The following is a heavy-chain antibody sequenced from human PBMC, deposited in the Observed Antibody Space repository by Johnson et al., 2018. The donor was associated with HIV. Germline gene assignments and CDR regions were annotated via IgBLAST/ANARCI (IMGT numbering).Heavy chain of an antibody. D-gene: IGHD3-10*01. CDR2: ISYDGSNK. CDR1: RFTFSNYA. J-gene: IGHJ3*02. V-gene: IGHV3-30*03. CDR3: ARDRGLDAFDI. Sequence: QVQLVESGGGVVQPGRSLRLSCSASRFTFSNYAMNWVRQAPGKGLEWMAIISYDGSNKNYADSVKGRFTISRDNSKNTLYLQLNNLRAEDTAVYYCARDRGLDAFDIWGQGTMVTVSS.